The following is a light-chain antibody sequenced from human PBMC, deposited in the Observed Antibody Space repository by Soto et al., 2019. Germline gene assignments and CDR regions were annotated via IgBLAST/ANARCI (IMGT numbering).Light chain of an antibody. Sequence: QSVLTQPPSASGTPGQRVTISCSGSSSNIGSNTVNWYQQLPGTAPKLLIYADSSRPSGVPDRFSGSKSGSSASLAITGLQVEDEAEYYCQSYGTTLSGLYVFGTGTKVTVL. V-gene: IGLV1-44*01. CDR1: SSNIGSNT. J-gene: IGLJ1*01. CDR2: ADS. CDR3: QSYGTTLSGLYV.